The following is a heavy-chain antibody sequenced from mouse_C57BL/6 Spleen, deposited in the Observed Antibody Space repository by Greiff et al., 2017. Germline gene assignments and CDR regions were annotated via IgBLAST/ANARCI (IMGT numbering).Heavy chain of an antibody. Sequence: EVHLVESGGGLVKPGGSLKLSCAASGFTFSDYGMHWVRQAPEKGLEWVAYISSGSSTIYYANTVKGRFTISRDNAKNTLFLQMTSLRSEDTAMYYCASTGTGYAMDYWGQGTSVTVSS. CDR1: GFTFSDYG. CDR3: ASTGTGYAMDY. CDR2: ISSGSSTI. V-gene: IGHV5-17*01. D-gene: IGHD4-1*02. J-gene: IGHJ4*01.